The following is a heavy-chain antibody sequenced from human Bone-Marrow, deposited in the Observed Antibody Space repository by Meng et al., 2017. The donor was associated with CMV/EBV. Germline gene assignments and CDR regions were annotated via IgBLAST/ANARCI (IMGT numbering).Heavy chain of an antibody. J-gene: IGHJ4*01. V-gene: IGHV4-39*07. Sequence: GGSISSNSYNWGWMRQAPGKGREWIGSIYYSGSTYYTPSLRSRVTISLDTSKIQFSLKLSSATAADTAVYYCARCDISWLGTFDYWGHGTLVTVSS. CDR1: GGSISSNSYN. D-gene: IGHD6-13*01. CDR3: ARCDISWLGTFDY. CDR2: IYYSGST.